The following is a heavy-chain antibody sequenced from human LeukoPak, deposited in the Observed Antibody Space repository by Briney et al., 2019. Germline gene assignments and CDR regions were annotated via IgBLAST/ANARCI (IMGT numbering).Heavy chain of an antibody. CDR1: GFTFSTYW. CDR3: ARAVANIETGVYHNYMDV. Sequence: GGSLRLSCAASGFTFSTYWMSWVRQAPGKGLEWVATIKEDGSEKYYADSVKGRFIISRDNSKNSLNLQMSSLRGEDTAVYYCARAVANIETGVYHNYMDVWGRGTTVTVSS. J-gene: IGHJ6*03. V-gene: IGHV3-7*01. CDR2: IKEDGSEK. D-gene: IGHD6-19*01.